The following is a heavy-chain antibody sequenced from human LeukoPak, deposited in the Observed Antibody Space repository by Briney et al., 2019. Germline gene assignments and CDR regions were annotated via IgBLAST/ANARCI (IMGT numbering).Heavy chain of an antibody. D-gene: IGHD2-15*01. J-gene: IGHJ4*02. CDR3: ARDPGYCSGGSCTGYFDY. CDR1: GFTFSSYG. CDR2: IWYDGSNK. Sequence: GGSLRLSCAASGFTFSSYGMHWVRQAPGKGLEWVAVIWYDGSNKYYADSVKGRFTISRDNSKNTLYLQMNSLRAEDTAVYYCARDPGYCSGGSCTGYFDYWGQGTLVTVSP. V-gene: IGHV3-33*01.